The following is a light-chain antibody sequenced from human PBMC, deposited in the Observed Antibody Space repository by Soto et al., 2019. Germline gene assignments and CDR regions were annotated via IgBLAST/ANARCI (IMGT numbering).Light chain of an antibody. CDR3: QQYGSSGT. CDR2: AAS. J-gene: IGKJ1*01. CDR1: QSIVTY. Sequence: DIQMTQSPSSLSASVGGRVTITCRASQSIVTYLNWYLQKPGKAPKLLIYAASNLQSGVPSRFSGSGSGTDFTLTISRLEPEDFAVYYCQQYGSSGTFGQGTKVDIK. V-gene: IGKV1-39*01.